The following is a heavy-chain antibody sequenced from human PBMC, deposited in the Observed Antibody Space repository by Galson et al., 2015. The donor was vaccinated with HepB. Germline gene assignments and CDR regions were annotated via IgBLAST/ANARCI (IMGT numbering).Heavy chain of an antibody. CDR3: AKEFRDVVSSYFDF. V-gene: IGHV3-23*01. Sequence: SLRLSCAASGFNFSTFAMSWVRQAPGKGLEWVSAIIGSTKKTYYAGSVKGRFIVSRDISKSTLYLQMDSLRADDTAVYYCAKEFRDVVSSYFDFWGHGTLVTVSS. CDR1: GFNFSTFA. D-gene: IGHD6-13*01. CDR2: IIGSTKKT. J-gene: IGHJ4*01.